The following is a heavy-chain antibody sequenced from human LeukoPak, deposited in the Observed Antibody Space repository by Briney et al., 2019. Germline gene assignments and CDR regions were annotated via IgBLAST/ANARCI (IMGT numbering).Heavy chain of an antibody. J-gene: IGHJ3*02. V-gene: IGHV3-43*01. CDR3: ARGPDAFDI. CDR2: ISWDGGST. Sequence: GGSLRLSCAASGFTFDDYTMHWVRQAPGKGLEWVSLISWDGGSTYYADSVKGRFTISRDNSKNSLYLQMNSLRAEDTAVYYCARGPDAFDIWGQGTMVTVSS. CDR1: GFTFDDYT.